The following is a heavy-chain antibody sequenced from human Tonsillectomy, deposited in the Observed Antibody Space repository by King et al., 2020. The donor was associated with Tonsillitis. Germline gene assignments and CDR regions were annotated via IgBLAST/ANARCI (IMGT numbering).Heavy chain of an antibody. V-gene: IGHV3-15*04. CDR2: IETNTDGGTT. J-gene: IGHJ4*02. CDR3: TTDPGITVFGVVRDY. Sequence: VQLVESGGGLIKPGGSLRLSCAASGFTFNNARMSWVRQAPGKGLEWVGRIETNTDGGTTDYAAPVKGRFTISRDDSKNTLYLQMKSLKIEDTAVYYCTTDPGITVFGVVRDYWGQGTLVTVSS. CDR1: GFTFNNAR. D-gene: IGHD3-3*01.